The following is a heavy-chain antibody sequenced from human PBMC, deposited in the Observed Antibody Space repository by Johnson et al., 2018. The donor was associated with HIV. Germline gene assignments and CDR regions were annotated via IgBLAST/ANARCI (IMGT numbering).Heavy chain of an antibody. CDR1: GFTFSSYA. CDR2: ISYDGSNK. J-gene: IGHJ3*02. Sequence: QVQLVESGGGVVQPGRSLRLSCAASGFTFSSYAMHWVRQAPGKGLEWVAVISYDGSNKYYADSVKGRFTISRDNSKNTLYVQMKSRRAEDTAVYYCARDSASGQQLVNRDAFDIWGQGTMVTVSS. CDR3: ARDSASGQQLVNRDAFDI. D-gene: IGHD6-13*01. V-gene: IGHV3-30*04.